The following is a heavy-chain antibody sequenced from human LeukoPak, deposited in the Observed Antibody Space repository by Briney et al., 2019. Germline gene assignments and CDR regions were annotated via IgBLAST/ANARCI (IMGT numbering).Heavy chain of an antibody. CDR1: GGSISSRSYY. J-gene: IGHJ5*02. CDR3: ARQAPLGYCSTASCPSWFDP. D-gene: IGHD2-2*01. CDR2: RGNSGSA. Sequence: PSETLSLTCSVSGGSISSRSYYWGWIRQPPGKELEWIGSRGNSGSAFYNPSLKIRVTLSVDTSKNQFSLMMRSVTAADTAVYFCARQAPLGYCSTASCPSWFDPWGQGTLVTVSS. V-gene: IGHV4-39*01.